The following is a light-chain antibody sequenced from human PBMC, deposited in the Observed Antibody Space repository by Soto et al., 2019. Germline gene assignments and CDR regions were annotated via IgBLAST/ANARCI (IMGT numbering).Light chain of an antibody. CDR2: EAT. J-gene: IGLJ3*02. Sequence: QSALTQPASASGSPGQSITISCTGTSSDIGRYNLVSWYQQHTGKPPKLMIYEATKRPSGVSNRFSGSKSGNTASLTISGLQAEDEADYYCSLYASTNTFMFGGGTKVTVL. V-gene: IGLV2-23*02. CDR1: SSDIGRYNL. CDR3: SLYASTNTFM.